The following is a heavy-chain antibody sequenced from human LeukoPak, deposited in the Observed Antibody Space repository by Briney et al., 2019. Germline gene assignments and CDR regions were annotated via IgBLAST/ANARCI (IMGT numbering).Heavy chain of an antibody. Sequence: GGSLRLSCAASGFTFSSYAMSWVRQAPGKGLEWVSAISGSGGSTYYADSVKGRFTISRDNSKNTLYLQMNGLRAEDTAVYYCAKDLYGIAVAGTAAGFDYWGQGTLVTVSS. CDR1: GFTFSSYA. V-gene: IGHV3-23*01. J-gene: IGHJ4*02. CDR2: ISGSGGST. D-gene: IGHD6-19*01. CDR3: AKDLYGIAVAGTAAGFDY.